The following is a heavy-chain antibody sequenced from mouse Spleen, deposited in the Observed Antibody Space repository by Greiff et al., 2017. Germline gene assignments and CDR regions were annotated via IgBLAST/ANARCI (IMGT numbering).Heavy chain of an antibody. CDR3: ARDPRYGAMDY. V-gene: IGHV5-4*02. D-gene: IGHD2-14*01. Sequence: EVQLVESGGGLVKPGGSLKLSCAASGFTFSDYYMYWVRQTPEKRLEWVATISDGGSYTYYPDSVKGRFTISRDNAKNNLYLQMSSLKSEDTAMYYCARDPRYGAMDYWGQGTSVTVSS. CDR1: GFTFSDYY. J-gene: IGHJ4*01. CDR2: ISDGGSYT.